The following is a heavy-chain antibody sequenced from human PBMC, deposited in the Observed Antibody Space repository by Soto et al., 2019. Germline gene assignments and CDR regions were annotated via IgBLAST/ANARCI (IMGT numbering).Heavy chain of an antibody. CDR1: GFTFSSHA. CDR2: ITGSGDST. Sequence: EVQLLESGGGLVQPGGSLRLSCAVSGFTFSSHAMSWVRQAPGKGLECVSSITGSGDSTYYADSVKGRFTISRDKSKSTLYLQMNSLRAEDTAVYYCAKDLQFSVWLSAHAFDYWGHGTQVTVSS. D-gene: IGHD6-19*01. V-gene: IGHV3-23*01. J-gene: IGHJ4*01. CDR3: AKDLQFSVWLSAHAFDY.